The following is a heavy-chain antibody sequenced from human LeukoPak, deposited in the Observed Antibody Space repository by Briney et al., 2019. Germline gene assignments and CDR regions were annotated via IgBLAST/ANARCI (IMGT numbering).Heavy chain of an antibody. CDR1: GGSISSGGYS. J-gene: IGHJ5*02. CDR2: IYHSGST. D-gene: IGHD6-19*01. Sequence: PSETLPLTCAVSGGSISSGGYSWSWIRQPPGKGLEWIGYIYHSGSTYYNPSLKSRVTISVDRSKNQFSLKLSSVTAADTAVYYCAREKGSATSRHTYNWFDPWGQGTLVTVSS. V-gene: IGHV4-30-2*01. CDR3: AREKGSATSRHTYNWFDP.